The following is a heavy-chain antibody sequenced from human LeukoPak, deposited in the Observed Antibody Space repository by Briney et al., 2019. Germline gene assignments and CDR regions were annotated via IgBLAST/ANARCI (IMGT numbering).Heavy chain of an antibody. Sequence: SGGSLRLSCAASGFTFDDYAMHWFRQAPGKGLEWVSGISWNSGSIGYADSVKGRFTISRDNAKNSLYLQMNSLRAEDTALYYCAKGTGDHWYFDLWGRGTLVTVSS. CDR2: ISWNSGSI. J-gene: IGHJ2*01. CDR1: GFTFDDYA. V-gene: IGHV3-9*01. CDR3: AKGTGDHWYFDL. D-gene: IGHD7-27*01.